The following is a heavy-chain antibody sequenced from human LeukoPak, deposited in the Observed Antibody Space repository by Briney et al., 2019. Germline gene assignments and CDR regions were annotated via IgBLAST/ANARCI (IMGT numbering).Heavy chain of an antibody. V-gene: IGHV1-69*04. D-gene: IGHD4-17*01. J-gene: IGHJ4*02. Sequence: ASVKVSCKASGGTFSSYAISWVRQAPGQGLEWMGRIIPILGIANYAQKFQGRVTITADKSTSTAYMELSSLRSEDTAVYYCARERLREDYFDYWGQGTLVTVSS. CDR2: IIPILGIA. CDR3: ARERLREDYFDY. CDR1: GGTFSSYA.